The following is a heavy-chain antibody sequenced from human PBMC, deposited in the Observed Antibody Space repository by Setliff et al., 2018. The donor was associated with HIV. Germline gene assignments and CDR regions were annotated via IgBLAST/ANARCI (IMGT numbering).Heavy chain of an antibody. J-gene: IGHJ6*02. CDR1: GGSISSSNW. D-gene: IGHD1-7*01. CDR2: IYHSGST. CDR3: ARDLSHRTTGYYYGMDV. V-gene: IGHV4-4*02. Sequence: TLSLTCAVSGGSISSSNWWSWVRQPPGKGLEWIVEIYHSGSTNYNPSLKSRVTISVDKSKNQFSLKLSSVTAADTAVYYCARDLSHRTTGYYYGMDVWGQGTTVTVSS.